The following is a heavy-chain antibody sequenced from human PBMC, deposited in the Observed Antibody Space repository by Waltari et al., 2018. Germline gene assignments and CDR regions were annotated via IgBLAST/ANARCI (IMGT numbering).Heavy chain of an antibody. CDR3: ARGRLRGYCSGGSCYTYYYYGMDV. Sequence: QVQLQQWGAGLLKPSETLSLTCAVYGGSFSGYYWSWIRQPPGKGLEWIGEINHSGITNYNPSLKSRVTISVDTSKNQFSLKLSSVTAADTAVYYCARGRLRGYCSGGSCYTYYYYGMDVWGQGTTVTVSS. CDR2: INHSGIT. V-gene: IGHV4-34*01. J-gene: IGHJ6*02. CDR1: GGSFSGYY. D-gene: IGHD2-15*01.